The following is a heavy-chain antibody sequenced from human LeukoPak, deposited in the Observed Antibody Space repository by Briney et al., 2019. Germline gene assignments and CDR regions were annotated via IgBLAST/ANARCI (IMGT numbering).Heavy chain of an antibody. D-gene: IGHD6-13*01. J-gene: IGHJ4*02. V-gene: IGHV3-74*01. Sequence: GGSLRLSCAASGFTFGSYWMHWVRQAPGKGLVWVSRINSDGSSTYYADSVKGRFSISRDNAKNTLYLQMNSLRAEDTALYYCARGAAGPRYDYWGQGTLVTVSS. CDR2: INSDGSST. CDR3: ARGAAGPRYDY. CDR1: GFTFGSYW.